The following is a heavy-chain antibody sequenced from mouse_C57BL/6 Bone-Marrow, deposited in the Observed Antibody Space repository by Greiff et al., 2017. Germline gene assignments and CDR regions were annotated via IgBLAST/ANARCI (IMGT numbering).Heavy chain of an antibody. V-gene: IGHV5-12*01. J-gene: IGHJ2*01. CDR1: GFTFSDYY. CDR3: ARRSDPYYFDY. CDR2: ISNGGGST. Sequence: EVMLVESGGGLVQPGGSLKLSCAASGFTFSDYYMYWVRQTPEKRLEWVAYISNGGGSTYYPDTVKGRFTISRDKAKNTLYLQMSRLKSEDTALYDCARRSDPYYFDYWGQGTTLTVSS. D-gene: IGHD2-13*01.